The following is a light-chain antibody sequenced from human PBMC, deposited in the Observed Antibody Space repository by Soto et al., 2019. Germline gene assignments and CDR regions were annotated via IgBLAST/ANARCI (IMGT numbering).Light chain of an antibody. Sequence: QSALTQPASVSGSPGQSITISCTGTTSDVGGYNYVSWYQQHPGKAPKLMIYDVSNRPSGVSNRFSGSKSGNTASLTISGLKAEDEADYYCNSYSSSSTVVFGGGTKVPVL. CDR2: DVS. V-gene: IGLV2-14*01. J-gene: IGLJ2*01. CDR1: TSDVGGYNY. CDR3: NSYSSSSTVV.